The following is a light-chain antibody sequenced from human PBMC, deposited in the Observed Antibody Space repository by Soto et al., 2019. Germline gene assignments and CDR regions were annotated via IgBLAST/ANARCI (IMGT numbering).Light chain of an antibody. V-gene: IGLV2-8*01. CDR1: RRDVGGYNY. CDR2: EVS. CDR3: SSYAGSNNFV. Sequence: QSALTQPPSASGSPGQSATTSCSGTRRDVGGYNYVSWHQQHPGKAPKLMIYEVSKRPSWVPDRFSGSKSGNTASLIVSGFQAEDEADYYCSSYAGSNNFVFGTG. J-gene: IGLJ1*01.